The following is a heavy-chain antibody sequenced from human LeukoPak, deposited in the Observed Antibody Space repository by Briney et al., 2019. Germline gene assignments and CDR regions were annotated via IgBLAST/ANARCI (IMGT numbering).Heavy chain of an antibody. J-gene: IGHJ3*02. Sequence: SETLSLTCTVSGGSISSYYSTWIRQPAGKGLEWIGRIYSTGSTNYNPSPKSRVTMSVDTSKNQFSLKLSSLTAADTAVYYCARFHYSNAFDIWGQGTMVTVSS. D-gene: IGHD4-11*01. V-gene: IGHV4-4*07. CDR3: ARFHYSNAFDI. CDR2: IYSTGST. CDR1: GGSISSYY.